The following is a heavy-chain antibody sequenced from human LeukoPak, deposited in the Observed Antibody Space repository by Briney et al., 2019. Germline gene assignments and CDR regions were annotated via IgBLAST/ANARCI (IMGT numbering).Heavy chain of an antibody. V-gene: IGHV4-59*01. J-gene: IGHJ4*02. CDR2: IYYGGST. D-gene: IGHD5-12*01. Sequence: SETLSLTCTVSGGSISSYYWSWIRQPPGKGLEWIGYIYYGGSTNYNPSLMSRVTISLDRSQSQFSLKLTSVTAADTAVYYCARGRGYSGYVYEYWGPGTLVTVSS. CDR3: ARGRGYSGYVYEY. CDR1: GGSISSYY.